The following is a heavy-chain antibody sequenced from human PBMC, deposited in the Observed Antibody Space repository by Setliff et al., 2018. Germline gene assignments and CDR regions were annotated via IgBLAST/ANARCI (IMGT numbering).Heavy chain of an antibody. D-gene: IGHD6-19*01. J-gene: IGHJ5*02. CDR3: ARATRDSDGWYYEYSWFDP. CDR1: GSTVTESS. V-gene: IGHV1-24*01. Sequence: ASVKVSCKVSGSTVTESSMHWVRQAPGKGLEWMGGFDPEDGERIYAQHFQGRVTMTRDTSINTAYMELSSLTSDDTAVYYCARATRDSDGWYYEYSWFDPWGQGTLVTVSS. CDR2: FDPEDGER.